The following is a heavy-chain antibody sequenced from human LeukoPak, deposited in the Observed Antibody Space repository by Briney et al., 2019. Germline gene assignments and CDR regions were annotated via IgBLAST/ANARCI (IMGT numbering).Heavy chain of an antibody. CDR3: AKDHTGYSYGYGHLGY. CDR2: IWYDGSNK. D-gene: IGHD5-18*01. V-gene: IGHV3-33*06. CDR1: GFTFSSYG. Sequence: GRSLRLSCAASGFTFSSYGMHWVRQAPGKGLEWVEVIWYDGSNKYYADSVKGRFTISRDNSKNTLYLQMNSLRADDTAVYYCAKDHTGYSYGYGHLGYWGQGNLVTVSS. J-gene: IGHJ4*02.